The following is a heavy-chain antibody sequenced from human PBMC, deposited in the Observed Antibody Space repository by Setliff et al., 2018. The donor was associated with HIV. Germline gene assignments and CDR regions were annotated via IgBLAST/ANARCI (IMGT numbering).Heavy chain of an antibody. Sequence: SETLSLTCIVSGGSISSSSHYWGWIRQPPGKGLEWIGEINHSGSTNYNPSLKSRVTISVDTSKNQFSLKLSSVTAADTAVYYCAIRGSSGWYVGGYFDYWGQGTLGTVSS. D-gene: IGHD6-19*01. V-gene: IGHV4-39*07. CDR2: INHSGST. J-gene: IGHJ4*02. CDR3: AIRGSSGWYVGGYFDY. CDR1: GGSISSSSHY.